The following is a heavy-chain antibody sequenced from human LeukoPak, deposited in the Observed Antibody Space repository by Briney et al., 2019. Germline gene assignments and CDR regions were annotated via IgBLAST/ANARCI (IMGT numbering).Heavy chain of an antibody. Sequence: PGGSLRLSCAASGFTFDDYGMSWVRHAPGKGLEWVSRINSDGSSTSYADSVKGRFTISRDNAKNTLYLQMNSLRAEDTAVYYCARDPQENHRDGYRNWGQGTLVTVSS. D-gene: IGHD5-24*01. CDR1: GFTFDDYG. V-gene: IGHV3-74*01. J-gene: IGHJ4*02. CDR2: INSDGSST. CDR3: ARDPQENHRDGYRN.